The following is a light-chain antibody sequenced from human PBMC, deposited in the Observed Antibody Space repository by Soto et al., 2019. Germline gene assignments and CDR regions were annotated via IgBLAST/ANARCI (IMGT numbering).Light chain of an antibody. J-gene: IGKJ2*01. CDR3: QQYNSRRYT. CDR1: QSISSW. CDR2: KAS. Sequence: DIQMTQSRSTLSASVGDRVTITCRASQSISSWLAWYQQKPGKAPKLLIYKASSLESGVPSRFSGSGSGTEFTLTISSLQPDDFATYYCQQYNSRRYTFGQGTKLEIK. V-gene: IGKV1-5*03.